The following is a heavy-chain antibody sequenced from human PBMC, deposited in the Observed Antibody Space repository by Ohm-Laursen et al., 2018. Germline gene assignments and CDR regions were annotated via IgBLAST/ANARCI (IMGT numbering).Heavy chain of an antibody. V-gene: IGHV4-61*01. D-gene: IGHD3-22*01. CDR3: ARAAMYYYDSSGNFFTY. J-gene: IGHJ4*02. Sequence: GTLSLTCPVSGGSVSSGTYYWSWIRQPPGKGLEWIGYISDSGSTNYNPSLNSRGTISADTSKNQFSLKLSSVTAADTAVYYCARAAMYYYDSSGNFFTYWGQGTLVTVSS. CDR2: ISDSGST. CDR1: GGSVSSGTYY.